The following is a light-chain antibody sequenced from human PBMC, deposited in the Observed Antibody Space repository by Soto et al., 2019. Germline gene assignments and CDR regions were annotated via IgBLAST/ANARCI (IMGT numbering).Light chain of an antibody. CDR2: YVS. Sequence: QSALTQPRSVSGSPGQSVTISCTGASGDVVSWYQQHPGKAPKVIIYYVSQRPSGVPDRFSGSRSGNTAALTISGLQADEEADYYCCSSAGGFSWVFGGGTKRTVL. CDR3: CSSAGGFSWV. J-gene: IGLJ3*02. V-gene: IGLV2-11*01. CDR1: SGDV.